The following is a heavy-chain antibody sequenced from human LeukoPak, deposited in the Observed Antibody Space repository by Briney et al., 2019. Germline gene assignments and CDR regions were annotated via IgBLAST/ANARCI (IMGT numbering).Heavy chain of an antibody. CDR1: GYTFTRYA. V-gene: IGHV1-8*01. CDR3: ARGPGVRGVINNY. CDR2: MNPNSGNT. Sequence: RGASVKVSCKASGYTFTRYAINWVRQATGQGLEWMGWMNPNSGNTGYAPKFQGRVTMTRNTSISTAYMELSSQRSEDTAVYYCARGPGVRGVINNYWGQGTLVTVSS. D-gene: IGHD3-10*01. J-gene: IGHJ4*02.